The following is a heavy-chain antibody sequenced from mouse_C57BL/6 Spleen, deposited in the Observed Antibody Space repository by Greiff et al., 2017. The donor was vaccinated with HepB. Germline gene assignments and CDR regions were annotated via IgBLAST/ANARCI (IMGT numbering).Heavy chain of an antibody. CDR1: GYSFTSGYY. Sequence: DVQLQESGPGLVKPSQSLSLTCSVTGYSFTSGYYWNWIRQFPGNNLEWMGYISYDGSNNYNPSLKNRISITRDTSKNQFFLKLNSVTTEDTATYYCARENSSYESWFAYWGQGTLVTVSA. D-gene: IGHD1-1*01. J-gene: IGHJ3*01. CDR3: ARENSSYESWFAY. CDR2: ISYDGSN. V-gene: IGHV3-6*01.